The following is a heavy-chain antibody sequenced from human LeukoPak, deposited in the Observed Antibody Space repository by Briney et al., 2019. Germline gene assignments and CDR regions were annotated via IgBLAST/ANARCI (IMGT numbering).Heavy chain of an antibody. V-gene: IGHV3-23*01. J-gene: IGHJ4*02. CDR3: ATLEAAASTD. Sequence: GGSLRLSCAAPGFTFSSYAMTWVRQAPGKGLEWVSSVSVNTINTYYADSVKGRCTISRDNSKNTLHLQMSSLRAEDTAMYYCATLEAAASTDWGQGTLVTVSS. CDR1: GFTFSSYA. CDR2: VSVNTINT. D-gene: IGHD6-13*01.